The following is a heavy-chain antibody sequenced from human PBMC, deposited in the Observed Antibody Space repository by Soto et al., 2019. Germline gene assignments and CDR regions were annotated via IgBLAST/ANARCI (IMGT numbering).Heavy chain of an antibody. CDR1: GYTLTELS. Sequence: ASVKVSCKVSGYTLTELSMHWVRQAPGKGLEWMGGFDPEDGETIYAQKFQGRVTMTEDTSTDTAYMELSSLRSEDTAVYYCATRSSSGYYQDSYNWFDPWGQGTLVTV. J-gene: IGHJ5*02. CDR3: ATRSSSGYYQDSYNWFDP. V-gene: IGHV1-24*01. CDR2: FDPEDGET. D-gene: IGHD3-22*01.